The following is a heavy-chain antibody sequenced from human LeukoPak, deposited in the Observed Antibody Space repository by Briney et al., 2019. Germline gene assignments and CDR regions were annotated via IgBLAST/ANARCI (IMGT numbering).Heavy chain of an antibody. CDR1: GYTFSSHG. CDR2: ISAYNGNI. Sequence: GASVKVSCKAYGYTFSSHGISWVRQAPGRGLEWMGWISAYNGNINSAQKLQGRLTMTTDTSTNTAYMELRGLRSDDTAVYYCARDWVRYCSTASCLLQFDSWGQGTLVTVSS. CDR3: ARDWVRYCSTASCLLQFDS. V-gene: IGHV1-18*01. J-gene: IGHJ4*02. D-gene: IGHD3-16*02.